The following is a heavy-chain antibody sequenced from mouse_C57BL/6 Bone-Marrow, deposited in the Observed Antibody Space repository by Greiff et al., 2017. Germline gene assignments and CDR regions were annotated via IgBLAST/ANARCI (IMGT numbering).Heavy chain of an antibody. V-gene: IGHV1-69*01. Sequence: QVQLQQSGAELVMPGASVKLSCKASGYTFTSYWMHWVKQRPGQGLEWIGEIDPSDSYTNYNQKFKGKSTLTVDKSSSTAYMQLSSLTSEDSAVYYCAYGYSFAYWGQGTLVTVSA. CDR3: AYGYSFAY. J-gene: IGHJ3*01. D-gene: IGHD2-2*01. CDR1: GYTFTSYW. CDR2: IDPSDSYT.